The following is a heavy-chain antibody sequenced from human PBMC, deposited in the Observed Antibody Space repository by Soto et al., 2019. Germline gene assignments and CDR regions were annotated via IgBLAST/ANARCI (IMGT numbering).Heavy chain of an antibody. Sequence: QFQLVQSGAEVKKPGASVKVSCKASGYTFTSYGISWVRQAPEQGLEWMGWISAYNGNTNYAQKLQGRVTMTTDTSTSTAYMELRSLRSDDTAVYYCARPTMVRGVTWRTFDYWGQGTLVTVSS. CDR1: GYTFTSYG. D-gene: IGHD3-10*01. V-gene: IGHV1-18*01. J-gene: IGHJ4*02. CDR3: ARPTMVRGVTWRTFDY. CDR2: ISAYNGNT.